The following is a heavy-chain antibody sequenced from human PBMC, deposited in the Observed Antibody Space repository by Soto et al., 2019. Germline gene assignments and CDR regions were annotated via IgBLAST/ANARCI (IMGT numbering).Heavy chain of an antibody. Sequence: EVQLVESGGGLAQPGGSLRLSCAGSGFTFSNYWMSWVRRAPGKGLEWVANIRTDGGEKYYVDSVKGRFTISRDNAKNSLYLEMNSLRAEDTAVYYCARDGGFCMYTSYCFNYWCQGTLVTVSS. V-gene: IGHV3-7*01. CDR1: GFTFSNYW. CDR3: ARDGGFCMYTSYCFNY. D-gene: IGHD3-9*01. J-gene: IGHJ4*02. CDR2: IRTDGGEK.